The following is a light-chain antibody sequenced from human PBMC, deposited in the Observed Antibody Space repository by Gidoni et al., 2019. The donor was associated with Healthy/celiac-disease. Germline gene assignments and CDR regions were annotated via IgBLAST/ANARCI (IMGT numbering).Light chain of an antibody. V-gene: IGKV3-11*01. Sequence: EIVLTQSPATLYLSPGERATLSCRVSQSVSSYLAWYQQKPGHAPRLLIYESSNRATGIPARFSGSGSGTDFTLTISILEPEYFAVYYCQQRSNWLTFXGXTKVEIK. CDR1: QSVSSY. CDR2: ESS. J-gene: IGKJ4*01. CDR3: QQRSNWLT.